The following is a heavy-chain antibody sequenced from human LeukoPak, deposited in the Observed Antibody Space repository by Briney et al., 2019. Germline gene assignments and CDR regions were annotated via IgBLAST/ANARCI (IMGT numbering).Heavy chain of an antibody. V-gene: IGHV3-30-3*01. CDR3: ARDRGNSIVGADFDS. J-gene: IGHJ4*02. CDR2: ISHDGSNK. D-gene: IGHD1-26*01. Sequence: GGSLRLSCAASGFTFSNYALHWVRQAPGKGLDWVAVISHDGSNKYYADSVKGRFTISRDNSKNTLYLQMNSLRAEDTAVYYCARDRGNSIVGADFDSWGQGTLVTVSS. CDR1: GFTFSNYA.